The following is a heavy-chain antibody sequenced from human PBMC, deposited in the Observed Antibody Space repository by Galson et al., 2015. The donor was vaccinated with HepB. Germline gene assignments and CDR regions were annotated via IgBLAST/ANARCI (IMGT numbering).Heavy chain of an antibody. CDR3: ARERHSSSRSLYDFDY. J-gene: IGHJ4*02. D-gene: IGHD6-19*01. CDR1: GFTFSSYW. CDR2: IKQDGNEK. Sequence: SLRLCCAASGFTFSSYWMSWGGQAPGKGLEWVANIKQDGNEKYYVDSVKGRFTISRDSAKNSLFLQMNSLRAEDTAVYYCARERHSSSRSLYDFDYWGQGTLVTVSS. V-gene: IGHV3-7*01.